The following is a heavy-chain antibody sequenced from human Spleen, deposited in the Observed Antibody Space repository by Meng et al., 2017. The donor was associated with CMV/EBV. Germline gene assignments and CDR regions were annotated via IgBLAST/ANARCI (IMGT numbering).Heavy chain of an antibody. CDR2: INHSGST. V-gene: IGHV4-34*01. D-gene: IGHD5-18*01. CDR3: ARDSTSPLDV. J-gene: IGHJ4*02. Sequence: SETLSLTCAVYGGSFSGYYWSWIRQPPGKGLEWIGEINHSGSTHYNPSLKSRVTISVDTSKNQFSLKLSSVTAVDTAVYYCARDSTSPLDVWGQGTLVTVSS. CDR1: GGSFSGYY.